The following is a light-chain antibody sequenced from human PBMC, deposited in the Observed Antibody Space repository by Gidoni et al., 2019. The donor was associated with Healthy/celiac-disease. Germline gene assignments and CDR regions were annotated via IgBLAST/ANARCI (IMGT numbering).Light chain of an antibody. CDR1: SSNIGAGYD. J-gene: IGLJ3*02. CDR3: QSYDSSLSGWV. V-gene: IGLV1-40*01. Sequence: QSVLTQPHSASGAPGQRVTISCTGSSSNIGAGYDVHWYQQLPGTAPKLLIYGNSNRPSGVPDRFSGSKSGTSASLAITGLQAEDEADYYCQSYDSSLSGWVFGGGTKLTVL. CDR2: GNS.